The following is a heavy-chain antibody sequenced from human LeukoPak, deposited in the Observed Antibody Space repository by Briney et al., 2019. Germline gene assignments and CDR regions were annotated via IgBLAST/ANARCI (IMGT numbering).Heavy chain of an antibody. D-gene: IGHD6-13*01. CDR1: GGPISRFY. J-gene: IGHJ3*02. V-gene: IGHV4-59*01. Sequence: PSETLSLTCTVSGGPISRFYWSWIRQPPGKGLEWIGYIFYSGSTNHTPSLQSRVTISVDTSRTQFSLRLSSVTAADTAVYYCARVGITDAFDIWGQGRMVTVSS. CDR2: IFYSGST. CDR3: ARVGITDAFDI.